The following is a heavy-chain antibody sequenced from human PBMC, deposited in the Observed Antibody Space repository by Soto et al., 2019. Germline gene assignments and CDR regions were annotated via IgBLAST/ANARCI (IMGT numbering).Heavy chain of an antibody. Sequence: PSETLSLTCTVSGGSISSGDYYWSWIRQPPGKGLEWIGYIYYSGSTYYNPSLKSRVTISVDTSKNQFSLKLSSVTAADTAVYYCARVSGNSGYDWVYFDYWGQGTLVTVSS. CDR3: ARVSGNSGYDWVYFDY. J-gene: IGHJ4*02. CDR1: GGSISSGDYY. CDR2: IYYSGST. V-gene: IGHV4-30-4*01. D-gene: IGHD5-12*01.